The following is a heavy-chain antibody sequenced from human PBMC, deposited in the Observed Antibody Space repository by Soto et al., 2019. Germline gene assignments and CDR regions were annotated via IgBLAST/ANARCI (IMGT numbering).Heavy chain of an antibody. V-gene: IGHV4-59*01. CDR3: ARDPSTYGGGGTGEVKENWFDP. CDR2: AYYSGDT. J-gene: IGHJ5*02. D-gene: IGHD2-8*01. CDR1: GGSISRYY. Sequence: QVQLQESGPGVVKASETLSLTCSVSGGSISRYYWSWIRQPPGKGLEWIGYAYYSGDTGYNPSLQSRVTMAVDTSKNQVSLKLTSVTAADTAVYYCARDPSTYGGGGTGEVKENWFDPWGQGALVTVSS.